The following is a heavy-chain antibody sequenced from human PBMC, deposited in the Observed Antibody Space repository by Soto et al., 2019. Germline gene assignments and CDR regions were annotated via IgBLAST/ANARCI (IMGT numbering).Heavy chain of an antibody. D-gene: IGHD5-12*01. Sequence: QVQLVQSGAEVKKPGSSVKVSCKASGATYINSAFSWVRQAPGQGLEWMGGINPILGIPDYARKCQGTVTIPEDEPTNTVHMDLCSLRSEDTALYFCARGGADVVATSAFDYWGQGTQDTGSS. CDR1: GATYINSA. J-gene: IGHJ4*02. CDR3: ARGGADVVATSAFDY. CDR2: INPILGIP. V-gene: IGHV1-69*10.